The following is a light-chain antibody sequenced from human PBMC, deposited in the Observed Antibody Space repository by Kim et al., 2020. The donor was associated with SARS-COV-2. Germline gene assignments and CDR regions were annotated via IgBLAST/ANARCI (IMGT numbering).Light chain of an antibody. Sequence: DIQMTQSPSSLSASVGDRVTITCRASQSISSYLNWYQQKPGKAPKLLIYAASSLQSGVPSRFSGRGSGTDFTLTISSLQPEDFATYYCQQSDSTPHTFGQGTKLEI. J-gene: IGKJ2*01. CDR3: QQSDSTPHT. CDR2: AAS. CDR1: QSISSY. V-gene: IGKV1-39*01.